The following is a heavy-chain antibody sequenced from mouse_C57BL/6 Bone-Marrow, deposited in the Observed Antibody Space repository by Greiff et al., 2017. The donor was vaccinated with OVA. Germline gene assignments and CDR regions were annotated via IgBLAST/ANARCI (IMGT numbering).Heavy chain of an antibody. D-gene: IGHD2-2*01. CDR1: GYSITSGYY. Sequence: EVQLQESGPGLVKPSQSLSLTCSVTGYSITSGYYWNWIRQFPGNKLEWMGYISYDGSNNYNPSLKNRISITRDTSKNQFFLKLNSVTTEDTATYYCARWLPYYYAMDYWGQGTSVTVFS. CDR2: ISYDGSN. V-gene: IGHV3-6*01. J-gene: IGHJ4*01. CDR3: ARWLPYYYAMDY.